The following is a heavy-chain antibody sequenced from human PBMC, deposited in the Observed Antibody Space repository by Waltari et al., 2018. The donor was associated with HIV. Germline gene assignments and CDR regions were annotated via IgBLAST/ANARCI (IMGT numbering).Heavy chain of an antibody. D-gene: IGHD3-10*01. CDR2: INPNSGGT. CDR1: GYLFTGHY. Sequence: QVQLVQSGAEVKKPRASLKGSCKAPGYLFTGHYMHWARPAPGQGLEWMGWINPNSGGTNYAKKFQGRVTMTRDTSISTAYMELSRLGSDDTAVYYWARGPPYYYGLGSPGGGWFDPWGQGTLVTVSS. J-gene: IGHJ5*02. CDR3: ARGPPYYYGLGSPGGGWFDP. V-gene: IGHV1-2*02.